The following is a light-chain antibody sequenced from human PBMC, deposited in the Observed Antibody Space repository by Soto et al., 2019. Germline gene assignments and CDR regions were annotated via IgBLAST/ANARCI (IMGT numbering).Light chain of an antibody. CDR2: EVS. J-gene: IGLJ3*02. V-gene: IGLV2-14*01. CDR3: TSYTSSTTWV. Sequence: QSALTQPASVSGSPGQSITVSCTGTSSDIGASNYVSWYQQHPGKAPKLIISEVSNWPSGVSNRFSGSKSGSTASLTISGLQAEDEADYYCTSYTSSTTWVFGGGTQLTVL. CDR1: SSDIGASNY.